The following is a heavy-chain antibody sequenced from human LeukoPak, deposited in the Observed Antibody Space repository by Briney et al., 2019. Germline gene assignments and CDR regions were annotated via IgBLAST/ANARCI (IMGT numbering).Heavy chain of an antibody. Sequence: GGSLRLSCAASGFTLRSYWMYWVRQAPGKGLEWVAVIWYDGSNKYYADSVKGRFTISRDNSKNTLYLQMNSLRAEDTAVYYCARGSRVLRYFDWSGTYYWGQGTLVTVSS. CDR2: IWYDGSNK. J-gene: IGHJ4*02. V-gene: IGHV3-33*08. D-gene: IGHD3-9*01. CDR3: ARGSRVLRYFDWSGTYY. CDR1: GFTLRSYW.